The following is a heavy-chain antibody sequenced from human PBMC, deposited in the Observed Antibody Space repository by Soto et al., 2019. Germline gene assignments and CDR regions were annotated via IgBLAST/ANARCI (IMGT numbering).Heavy chain of an antibody. Sequence: EVQLVESGGGLVQPGGSLRLSCAASGFTFSNYEMHWVRQVTGKGLEWVSGIGTAGDTKYVGSVKGRFTISRDNAKYSLYLQMNSLSAEDTAVYYCAGRRQVINDYYGLAEWGQGTTVIVSS. CDR2: IGTAGDT. V-gene: IGHV3-13*01. D-gene: IGHD2-21*01. CDR1: GFTFSNYE. CDR3: AGRRQVINDYYGLAE. J-gene: IGHJ6*02.